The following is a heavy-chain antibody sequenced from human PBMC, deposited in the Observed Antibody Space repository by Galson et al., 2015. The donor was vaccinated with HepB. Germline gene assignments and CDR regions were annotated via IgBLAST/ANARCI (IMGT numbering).Heavy chain of an antibody. V-gene: IGHV3-23*01. D-gene: IGHD2-21*01. J-gene: IGHJ4*02. CDR3: AKDGDPPFDY. Sequence: SLRLSCAASGFTFSSSAMSWVRQAPGKGLEWVSAFSPSGVNTYYADSVKGRFTISRDNSKNTLYLQMNSLRAEDTAVYYCAKDGDPPFDYWGQGTLVTVSS. CDR1: GFTFSSSA. CDR2: FSPSGVNT.